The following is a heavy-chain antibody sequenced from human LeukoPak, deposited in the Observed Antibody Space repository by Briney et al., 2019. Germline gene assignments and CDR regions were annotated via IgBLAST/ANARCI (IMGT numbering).Heavy chain of an antibody. CDR2: INHSGST. D-gene: IGHD6-19*01. V-gene: IGHV4-34*01. Sequence: SETLSLTCAVYGGSFSGYYWSWIRQPPGKGLEWIGEINHSGSTNYNPSLKSRVTISVDTSKNQFSLKLSSVTAADTAVYYCARGAVAGTFDYWGQGTLVTVSS. CDR1: GGSFSGYY. CDR3: ARGAVAGTFDY. J-gene: IGHJ4*02.